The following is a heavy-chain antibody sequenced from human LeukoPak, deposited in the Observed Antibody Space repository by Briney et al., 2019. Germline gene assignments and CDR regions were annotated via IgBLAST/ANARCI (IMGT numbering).Heavy chain of an antibody. D-gene: IGHD3-22*01. CDR1: GYTFTSYY. Sequence: GASVKVSCKASGYTFTSYYMHWVRQAPGQGLEWMGIINPSGGSTSYAQKFQGRVTMTRDTSTSTVYMELSRLRSEDTAVYYCARDYYDSSGYYGDAFDIWGQGTMVTVSS. CDR2: INPSGGST. V-gene: IGHV1-46*01. J-gene: IGHJ3*02. CDR3: ARDYYDSSGYYGDAFDI.